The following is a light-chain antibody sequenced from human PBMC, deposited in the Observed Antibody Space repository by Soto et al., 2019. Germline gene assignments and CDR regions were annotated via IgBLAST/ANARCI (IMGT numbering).Light chain of an antibody. J-gene: IGKJ3*01. CDR2: GAS. V-gene: IGKV3-20*01. CDR3: QQYGSSPPVT. CDR1: RSVSSGY. Sequence: DIVLTQSPGTLSLAPGERATLSCRASRSVSSGYLAWYQQKPGQAPRLLIYGASSRATGIPDRFSGSGSGTDFTLTISRLEPEDFAVYYCQQYGSSPPVTFGPGSKVDIK.